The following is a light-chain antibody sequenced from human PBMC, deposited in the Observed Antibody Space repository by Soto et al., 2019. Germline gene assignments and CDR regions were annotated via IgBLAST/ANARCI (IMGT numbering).Light chain of an antibody. V-gene: IGKV3-20*01. Sequence: EIVLTQSPGTLSLSPGERATLSCRASQSVSSSYLACYQQKPGQAPRLLIYGASSRATGIPDRFSGSGSGTDFTLTISRLEPEDFAVYYWQQYGSSPPITFGQGTRLEIK. CDR1: QSVSSSY. J-gene: IGKJ5*01. CDR2: GAS. CDR3: QQYGSSPPIT.